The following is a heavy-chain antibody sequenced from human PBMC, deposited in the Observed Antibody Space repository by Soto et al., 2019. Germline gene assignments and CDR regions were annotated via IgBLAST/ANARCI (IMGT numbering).Heavy chain of an antibody. V-gene: IGHV4-59*01. CDR1: GGSISSYY. Sequence: VQLQESGPGLVKPSETLSLTCTVSGGSISSYYWSWIRQPPGKGLEWIGYIYYSGSTNYNPSLKSRVTISVDTSKNQFSLKLSSVTAADTAVYYCARDGYSYGMGDYWGQGTLVTVSS. CDR3: ARDGYSYGMGDY. J-gene: IGHJ4*02. CDR2: IYYSGST. D-gene: IGHD5-18*01.